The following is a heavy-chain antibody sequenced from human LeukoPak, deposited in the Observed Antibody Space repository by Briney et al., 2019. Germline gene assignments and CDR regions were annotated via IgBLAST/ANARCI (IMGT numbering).Heavy chain of an antibody. CDR3: ASGRGYYDY. CDR2: ISGSGGST. Sequence: PGGSLRLSCAASGLSFSSSAMSWDRQAPGKGLEWVSAISGSGGSTYYADSVKGRFTISRDNSKNTLYLQMNSLRADDTAIYYCASGRGYYDYWGQGTLVTVSS. D-gene: IGHD3-22*01. J-gene: IGHJ4*02. CDR1: GLSFSSSA. V-gene: IGHV3-23*01.